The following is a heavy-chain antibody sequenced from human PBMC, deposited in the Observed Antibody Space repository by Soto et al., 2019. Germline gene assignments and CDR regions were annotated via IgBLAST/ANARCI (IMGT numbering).Heavy chain of an antibody. Sequence: GGSLRLSCAASGFTFSSYAMSWVRQAPGKGLEWVSAISGSGGSTYYADSVKGRFTISRDNSKNTLYLQMNSLRAEDTAVYYCAKDNFEMETYYDFWSGYYTGYYGMDVWGQGTTVTVSS. CDR1: GFTFSSYA. CDR3: AKDNFEMETYYDFWSGYYTGYYGMDV. CDR2: ISGSGGST. D-gene: IGHD3-3*01. V-gene: IGHV3-23*01. J-gene: IGHJ6*02.